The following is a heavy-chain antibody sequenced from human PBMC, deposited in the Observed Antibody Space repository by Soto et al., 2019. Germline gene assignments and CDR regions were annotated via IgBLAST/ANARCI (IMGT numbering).Heavy chain of an antibody. CDR2: IYYSGIT. CDR1: GGSISNFY. Sequence: QVQLQESGPGLVKPSETLSLTCTVSGGSISNFYWSWVRQPPGKGLEWIGYIYYSGITSYNPSLNTQVTISADTSKNQSSLKLNSVTAADTAVYYCARESYSGSGATVVGYWGLGTLVTVSS. J-gene: IGHJ4*02. CDR3: ARESYSGSGATVVGY. D-gene: IGHD3-10*01. V-gene: IGHV4-59*01.